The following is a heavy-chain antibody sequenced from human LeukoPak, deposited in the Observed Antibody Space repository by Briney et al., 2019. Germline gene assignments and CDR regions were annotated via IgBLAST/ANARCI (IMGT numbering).Heavy chain of an antibody. D-gene: IGHD1-1*01. J-gene: IGHJ5*02. CDR3: ARRIWNPSWFDP. Sequence: SSETLSLTCAVYGGSFSGYYWSWIRQPPGKGLEWIGYIYYSGSTNYNPSLKSRVTISVDTSKNQFSLKLSSVTAADTAVYYCARRIWNPSWFDPWGQGTLVTVSS. CDR2: IYYSGST. V-gene: IGHV4-59*08. CDR1: GGSFSGYY.